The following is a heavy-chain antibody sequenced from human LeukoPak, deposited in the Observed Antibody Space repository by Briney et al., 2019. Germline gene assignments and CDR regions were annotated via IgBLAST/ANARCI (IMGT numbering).Heavy chain of an antibody. J-gene: IGHJ4*02. D-gene: IGHD1-26*01. V-gene: IGHV3-33*01. CDR1: GFTFSSYG. Sequence: GGSLRLSCAASGFTFSSYGMHWVRQAPGKGLKWVAVIWYDGSYKYYADSVRGRFTISRDNSKNTLDLQMNSLRVDDTAVYYCARDREPRDSELDYWGQGTLVTVSS. CDR2: IWYDGSYK. CDR3: ARDREPRDSELDY.